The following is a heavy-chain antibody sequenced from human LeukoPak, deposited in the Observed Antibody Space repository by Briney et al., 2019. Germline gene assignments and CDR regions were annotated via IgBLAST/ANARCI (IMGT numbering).Heavy chain of an antibody. CDR2: IYYSGST. D-gene: IGHD5-18*01. Sequence: PSETLSLTCTVSGGSISSYYWSWIRQPPGKGLEWIGYIYYSGSTNYNPSLKSRVTISVDTSKNQFSLKLSSVTAADTAVYYCAREVDTAIPLHAFDIWGQGTMVTVSS. CDR1: GGSISSYY. J-gene: IGHJ3*02. V-gene: IGHV4-59*12. CDR3: AREVDTAIPLHAFDI.